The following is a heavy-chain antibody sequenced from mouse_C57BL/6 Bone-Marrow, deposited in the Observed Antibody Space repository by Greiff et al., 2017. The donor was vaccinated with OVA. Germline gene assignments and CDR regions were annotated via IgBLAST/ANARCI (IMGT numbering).Heavy chain of an antibody. CDR1: GYTFTSYW. J-gene: IGHJ3*01. CDR3: ARYGYPWFAY. CDR2: IDPSDSYT. Sequence: QVQLQQPGAELVKPGASVKLSCKASGYTFTSYWMQWVKQRPGQGLEWIGEIDPSDSYTNYNQKFKGKATLTVDTSSSTAYMQLSSLTSEDSAVYYCARYGYPWFAYWGQGTLVTVSA. D-gene: IGHD2-2*01. V-gene: IGHV1-50*01.